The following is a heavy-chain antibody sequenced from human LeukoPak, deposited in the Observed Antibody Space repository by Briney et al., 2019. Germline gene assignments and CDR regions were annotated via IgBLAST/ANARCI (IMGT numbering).Heavy chain of an antibody. V-gene: IGHV3-23*01. D-gene: IGHD2/OR15-2a*01. CDR3: AKDGISPTGTHDY. J-gene: IGHJ4*02. CDR1: GFTFSSYA. Sequence: GGSLRLSCAASGFTFSSYAISWVRQAPGKGLEWVSAISGSGGSTYYADSVKGRFTISRDNSKNTLYLQMNSLRAEDTAVYYCAKDGISPTGTHDYWGQRTLVTVSS. CDR2: ISGSGGST.